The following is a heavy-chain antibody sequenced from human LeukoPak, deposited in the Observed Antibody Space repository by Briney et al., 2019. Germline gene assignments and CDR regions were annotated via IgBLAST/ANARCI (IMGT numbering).Heavy chain of an antibody. V-gene: IGHV1-2*02. D-gene: IGHD3/OR15-3a*01. CDR2: INPNGGGT. CDR1: GYTFTGYY. CDR3: ARGGDWFENAFDI. Sequence: GASVKVSCKASGYTFTGYYMHWVRQAPGQGLEWLGWINPNGGGTNYAQKFQGRVTMTRDTSISTAYMELSRLRSEDTAVYYCARGGDWFENAFDIWGQGTMVTVSS. J-gene: IGHJ3*02.